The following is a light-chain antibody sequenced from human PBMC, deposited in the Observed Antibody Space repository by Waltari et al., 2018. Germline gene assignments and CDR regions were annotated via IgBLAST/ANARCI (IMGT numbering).Light chain of an antibody. CDR3: QTWGNGFRI. CDR1: RGYRGFR. Sequence: LLLTPSPSALASLGASVKLPCTLSRGYRGFRLTLHQQQPEKGPRYLMKVNSDGSHTRGDGIPDRFSASTSGAERHLTISSLQSEDEADYYCQTWGNGFRIFGGGTKLTV. CDR2: VNSDGSH. V-gene: IGLV4-69*01. J-gene: IGLJ2*01.